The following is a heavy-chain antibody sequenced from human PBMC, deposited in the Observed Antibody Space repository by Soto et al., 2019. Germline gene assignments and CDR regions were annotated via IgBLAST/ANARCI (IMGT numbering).Heavy chain of an antibody. J-gene: IGHJ3*02. CDR1: GGSISSYY. D-gene: IGHD6-25*01. Sequence: SETLSLTRTVSGGSISSYYWSWIRQPPGKGLEWIGYIYYSGSTNYNPSLKSRVTISVDTSKNQFSLKLSSVTAADTAVYYCARMQRPRLHDAFDIWGQGTMVTVSS. V-gene: IGHV4-59*01. CDR3: ARMQRPRLHDAFDI. CDR2: IYYSGST.